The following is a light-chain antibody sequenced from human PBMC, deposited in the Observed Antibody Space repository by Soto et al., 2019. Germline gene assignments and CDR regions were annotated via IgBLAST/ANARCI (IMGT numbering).Light chain of an antibody. CDR2: AAS. CDR3: QKYTNS. Sequence: DIVLTQSPSSLSSSPGDRATLSCRASQGVSSYLAWYQQKPGQAPRLLIYAASTWPTGVPARFSASGSGTDSTLSLHCLESAAFAFYHCQKYTNSFGPGTKVDIK. CDR1: QGVSSY. V-gene: IGKV3-11*01. J-gene: IGKJ1*01.